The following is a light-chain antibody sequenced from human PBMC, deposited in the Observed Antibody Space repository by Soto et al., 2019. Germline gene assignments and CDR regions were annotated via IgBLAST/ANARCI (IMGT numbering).Light chain of an antibody. Sequence: DIQMTQSPSTLSASVGDRVTITCRASQSISSWLAWYQQKPGKAPKVLIYKASTLESGVPSRFSGSGSGTEFTLTISSLQPDDFATYYCQQYETYLSITFGQGTRLEIK. J-gene: IGKJ5*01. V-gene: IGKV1-5*03. CDR1: QSISSW. CDR3: QQYETYLSIT. CDR2: KAS.